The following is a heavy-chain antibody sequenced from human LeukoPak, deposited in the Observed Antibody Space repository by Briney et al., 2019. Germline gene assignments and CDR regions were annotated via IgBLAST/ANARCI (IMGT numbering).Heavy chain of an antibody. V-gene: IGHV4-61*02. Sequence: SETLSLTCTVSGGSISSGSYYWSWIRQPAGKGLEWIGRVYTSGNTNYNPSLKSRVTMSVDTSKNQFSLNLTSVTAADTALYYCAREDGSSYRGLDYWGQGTLVTVSS. J-gene: IGHJ4*02. D-gene: IGHD1-26*01. CDR1: GGSISSGSYY. CDR2: VYTSGNT. CDR3: AREDGSSYRGLDY.